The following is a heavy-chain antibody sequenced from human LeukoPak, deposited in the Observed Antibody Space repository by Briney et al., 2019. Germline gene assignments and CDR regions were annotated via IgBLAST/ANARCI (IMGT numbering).Heavy chain of an antibody. V-gene: IGHV3-23*01. Sequence: SGGSLRLSCAASGFTFSSYAMSWVRQAPGKGLEWVSGISGSGGSTYYADSVKGRFTISRDNSKNTLYLQMNSLRAEDTAVYYCAKTYYYDSSGYYYWYFDLWGRGTLATVSS. CDR2: ISGSGGST. J-gene: IGHJ2*01. D-gene: IGHD3-22*01. CDR3: AKTYYYDSSGYYYWYFDL. CDR1: GFTFSSYA.